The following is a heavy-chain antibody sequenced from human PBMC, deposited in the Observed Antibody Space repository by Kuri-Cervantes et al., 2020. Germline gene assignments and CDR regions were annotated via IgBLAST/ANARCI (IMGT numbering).Heavy chain of an antibody. J-gene: IGHJ3*02. D-gene: IGHD3-16*01. Sequence: SVKVSCKASGYTFTSYGISWVRQAPGQGLEWMGGIIPIFGTANYAQKFQGRVTITADESTSTAYMELSSLRSEDTAVYYCARGXDLATFDIWGQGTMVTVSS. CDR2: IIPIFGTA. CDR1: GYTFTSYG. CDR3: ARGXDLATFDI. V-gene: IGHV1-69*13.